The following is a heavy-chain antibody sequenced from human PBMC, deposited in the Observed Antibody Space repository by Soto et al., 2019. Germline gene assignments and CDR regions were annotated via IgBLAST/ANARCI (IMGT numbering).Heavy chain of an antibody. CDR2: INHSGST. Sequence: QAQLEQWGAGLLKPSETLSLTCAVYTGSFKNYYWTWIRQLPGKGLEWIGEINHSGSTKYNPSLKRRVAMSVDTSKNQFSLKLRSVTAADTAVYSCARGTREGWFFDLWGRGTLVAVSS. V-gene: IGHV4-34*01. J-gene: IGHJ2*01. CDR3: ARGTREGWFFDL. CDR1: TGSFKNYY.